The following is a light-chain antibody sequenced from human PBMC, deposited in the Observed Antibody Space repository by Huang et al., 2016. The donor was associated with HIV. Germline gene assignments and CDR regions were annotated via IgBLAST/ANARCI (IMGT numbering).Light chain of an antibody. CDR2: LGS. CDR3: MEALQTPYT. V-gene: IGKV2-28*01. J-gene: IGKJ2*01. CDR1: QSLRHRNGLNY. Sequence: VVMTQSPLSLPVPPGEPASISCGSSQSLRHRNGLNYLDWYLQKPGQSPQLLIHLGSSRASGVPDRFSGGGSGTDFSLNISRVEAEDAGIYYCMEALQTPYTFGQGTKLEI.